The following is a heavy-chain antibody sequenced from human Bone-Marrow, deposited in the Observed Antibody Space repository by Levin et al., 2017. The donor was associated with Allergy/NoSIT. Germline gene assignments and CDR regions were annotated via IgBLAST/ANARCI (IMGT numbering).Heavy chain of an antibody. J-gene: IGHJ6*02. D-gene: IGHD3-9*01. V-gene: IGHV4-61*01. CDR3: ARNRIIVSGGNDYYYGMDV. Sequence: PGGSLRLSCSVSGGSVTSGTYYWSWIRRPPGTDLEWIGYINYHGVTKYNPSLQSRVTISVDTSKTEFSLKVTSVTAADTAVYYCARNRIIVSGGNDYYYGMDVWGRGTTVTVSS. CDR2: INYHGVT. CDR1: GGSVTSGTYY.